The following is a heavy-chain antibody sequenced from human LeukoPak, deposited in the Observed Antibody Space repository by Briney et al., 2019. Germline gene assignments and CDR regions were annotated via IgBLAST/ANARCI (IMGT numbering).Heavy chain of an antibody. V-gene: IGHV3-21*01. CDR1: GFSFSSYS. J-gene: IGHJ6*02. Sequence: PGGSLRLSCAASGFSFSSYSMNWVRQAPGKGLEWVSFISSSSSYIYYADSVRGRFTISRDNAKNSLYLQMNSLRAEDTAVYYCARVYSSSWYGVNYYYYGVDVWGQGTTVTVSS. CDR3: ARVYSSSWYGVNYYYYGVDV. D-gene: IGHD6-13*01. CDR2: ISSSSSYI.